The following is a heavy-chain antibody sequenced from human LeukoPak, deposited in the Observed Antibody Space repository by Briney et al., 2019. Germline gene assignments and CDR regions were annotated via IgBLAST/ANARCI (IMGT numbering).Heavy chain of an antibody. CDR2: IYYSGST. V-gene: IGHV4-59*01. J-gene: IGHJ5*02. CDR1: RGSISSYY. Sequence: SETLSLTCTVSRGSISSYYWSWIRQPPGKGLEWIGYIYYSGSTNYNPSLKSRVTISVDTSKNQFSLKLSSVTAADTAVYYCAREIAARPGYNWFDPWGQGTLVTISS. CDR3: AREIAARPGYNWFDP. D-gene: IGHD6-6*01.